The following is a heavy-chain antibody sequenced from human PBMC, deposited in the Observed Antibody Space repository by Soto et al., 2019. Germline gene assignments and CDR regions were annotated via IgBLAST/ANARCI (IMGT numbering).Heavy chain of an antibody. Sequence: QVQLVQSGAEVKKPGSSVKVSCKVSGGTFSSYAIGWVRQAPGQGLEWMGGIIPITGTVNYAQKFQGRVTITADEPTTTVYMELSSLRSEDTAVYYCAREYSSSAQYLYFDGWGRGTLVTVSS. CDR3: AREYSSSAQYLYFDG. CDR2: IIPITGTV. V-gene: IGHV1-69*01. J-gene: IGHJ2*01. D-gene: IGHD6-6*01. CDR1: GGTFSSYA.